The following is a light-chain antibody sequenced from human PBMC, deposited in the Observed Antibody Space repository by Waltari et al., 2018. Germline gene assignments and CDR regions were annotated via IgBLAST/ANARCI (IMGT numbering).Light chain of an antibody. J-gene: IGLJ7*01. V-gene: IGLV1-51*02. CDR2: EDT. CDR1: RSNLGNNY. CDR3: GTWDSSLSGAV. Sequence: QSVLTQPPSVSAAPGQRVTIPCSGGRSNLGNNYVSLYRQFPGTAPKLLIYEDTERPSGIAGRFSGSKSGTSATLDITGLQAGDEADYYCGTWDSSLSGAVFGGGTHLTVL.